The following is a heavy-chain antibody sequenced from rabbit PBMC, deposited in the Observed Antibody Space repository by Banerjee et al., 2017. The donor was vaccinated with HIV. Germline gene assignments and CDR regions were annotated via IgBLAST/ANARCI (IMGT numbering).Heavy chain of an antibody. Sequence: QEQLVESGGGLVKPEGSLKLSCTASGFSFSNKAVMCWVRQAPGKGLEWIACINAVTGKAVSASWAKGRFTFSKTSSTTVTLQMTSLTGSVTATSFCARDLDGVIGCNFGWWGPGSLVTFS. CDR3: ARDLDGVIGCNFGW. CDR1: GFSFSNKAV. CDR2: INAVTGKA. J-gene: IGHJ6*01. V-gene: IGHV1S45*01. D-gene: IGHD4-1*01.